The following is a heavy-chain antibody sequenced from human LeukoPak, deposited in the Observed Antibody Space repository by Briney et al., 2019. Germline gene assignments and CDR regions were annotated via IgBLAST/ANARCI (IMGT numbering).Heavy chain of an antibody. CDR3: ARDNIAAAGTGYYYYYMDV. J-gene: IGHJ6*03. CDR2: INPNSGGT. D-gene: IGHD6-13*01. V-gene: IGHV1-2*02. Sequence: ASVKVSCKASGYTFTGYYMHWVRQAPGQGLEWMGWINPNSGGTNYAQKFQGRVTMTRDTSISTAYMELSRLRSDDTAVYYCARDNIAAAGTGYYYYYMDVWGKGTTVTVSS. CDR1: GYTFTGYY.